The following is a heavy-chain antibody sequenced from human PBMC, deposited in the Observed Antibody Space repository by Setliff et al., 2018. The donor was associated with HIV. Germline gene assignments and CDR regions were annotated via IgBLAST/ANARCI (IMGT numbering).Heavy chain of an antibody. CDR2: FDPEDNKI. Sequence: GASVKVSCKVSGYTVTELSINWVRQAPGKGPEWMGGFDPEDNKIVYAQKFQGRVTTTEDTSTDTAYMELSSLRPEDTAVYYCATRIRDGHRGYGSFDFLGQGTRVTVSS. CDR3: ATRIRDGHRGYGSFDF. J-gene: IGHJ4*02. V-gene: IGHV1-24*01. CDR1: GYTVTELS. D-gene: IGHD5-12*01.